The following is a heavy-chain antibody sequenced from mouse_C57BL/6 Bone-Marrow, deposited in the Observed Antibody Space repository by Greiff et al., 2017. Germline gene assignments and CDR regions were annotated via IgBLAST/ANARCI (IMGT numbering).Heavy chain of an antibody. CDR1: GFTFSDFY. V-gene: IGHV7-1*01. CDR3: ARDIMDY. Sequence: EVKLVESGGGLVQSGRSLRLSCATSGFTFSDFYMEWVRQAPGKGLEWIAASRNKANDYTTEYSASVKGRFIVSRDTSQSILYLQMNALRAEDTAIYYCARDIMDYWGQGTSVTVSS. CDR2: SRNKANDYTT. J-gene: IGHJ4*01.